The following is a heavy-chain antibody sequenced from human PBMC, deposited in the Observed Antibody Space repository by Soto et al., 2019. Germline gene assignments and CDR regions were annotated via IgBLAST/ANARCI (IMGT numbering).Heavy chain of an antibody. CDR2: ISGSGGST. J-gene: IGHJ6*02. V-gene: IGHV3-23*01. CDR1: GFTFSSYA. Sequence: EVQLLESGGGLVQPGGSLRLSCAASGFTFSSYAMSWVRQAPGKGLEWVSAISGSGGSTYYADSVKGRFTISRDNSKNALYLQMNSLRAEDTAVYYCANNVWGITAVGGMDVGGQGTTVTVSS. D-gene: IGHD3-3*01. CDR3: ANNVWGITAVGGMDV.